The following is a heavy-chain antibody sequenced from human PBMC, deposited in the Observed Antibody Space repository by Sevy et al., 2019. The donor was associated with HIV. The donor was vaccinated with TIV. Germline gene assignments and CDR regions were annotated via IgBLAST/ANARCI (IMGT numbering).Heavy chain of an antibody. V-gene: IGHV1-24*01. D-gene: IGHD1-26*01. Sequence: ASVKVSCKVSGYTLTELSMHWVRQAPGKGLEWMGGFDPEDGETIYAQKFQGRVTMTEDTSTDTAYMELSSLRSEDTAAYDCATVLLLQPYYACCSMDVWGQGTTVTVSS. CDR2: FDPEDGET. CDR1: GYTLTELS. J-gene: IGHJ6*02. CDR3: ATVLLLQPYYACCSMDV.